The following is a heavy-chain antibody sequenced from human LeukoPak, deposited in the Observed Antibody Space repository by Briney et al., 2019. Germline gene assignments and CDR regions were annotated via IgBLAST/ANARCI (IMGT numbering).Heavy chain of an antibody. CDR3: ARVTGHSRRFDI. D-gene: IGHD1-20*01. CDR1: GFTFSSYS. Sequence: PGGSLRLSCAASGFTFSSYSMNWVRQAPGKGLEWVSSISSSSSYIYYADSVKGRFTISRDNAKNSLYLQMNSLRAEDTAVYYCARVTGHSRRFDIWGQGTMVTVSS. V-gene: IGHV3-21*01. J-gene: IGHJ3*02. CDR2: ISSSSSYI.